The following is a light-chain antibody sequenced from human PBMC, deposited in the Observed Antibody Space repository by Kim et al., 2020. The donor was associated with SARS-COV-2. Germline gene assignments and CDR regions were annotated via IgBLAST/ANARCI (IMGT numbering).Light chain of an antibody. Sequence: ASGGNRVTITCRARQSISSWLAWYQQKPGKAPKLLIYKASSLESGVPSRCSGSGSGTEFTLTISSLQPDDFATYYCQQYNSYSYTFGQGTKLEI. V-gene: IGKV1-5*03. J-gene: IGKJ2*01. CDR2: KAS. CDR1: QSISSW. CDR3: QQYNSYSYT.